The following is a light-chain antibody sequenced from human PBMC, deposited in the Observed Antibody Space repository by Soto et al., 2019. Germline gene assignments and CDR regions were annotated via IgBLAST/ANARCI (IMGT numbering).Light chain of an antibody. J-gene: IGLJ1*01. CDR3: CSYAGSSTFLYV. V-gene: IGLV2-23*03. CDR2: EGS. CDR1: SSDVGSYNL. Sequence: QSVLTQPASVSGSPGQSITISCTGTSSDVGSYNLVSWYQQHPGKAPKLMIYEGSKRPSGVSNRFSGSKSGNTASLTISGLQAEDDADYYCCSYAGSSTFLYVFGTVNKVTV.